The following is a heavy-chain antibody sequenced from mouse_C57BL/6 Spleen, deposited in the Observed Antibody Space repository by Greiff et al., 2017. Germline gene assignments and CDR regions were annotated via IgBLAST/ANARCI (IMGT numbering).Heavy chain of an antibody. J-gene: IGHJ4*01. CDR3: ASPLFGYAMDY. Sequence: EVQLQQSGPELVKPGASVKISCKASGYSFTGYYMNWVKQSPEKSLEWIGEINPSTGGTTYNQKFKAKATLTVDKSSSTAYMQLKSLTSEDSAVYYCASPLFGYAMDYWGQGTSVTVSS. V-gene: IGHV1-42*01. CDR2: INPSTGGT. CDR1: GYSFTGYY.